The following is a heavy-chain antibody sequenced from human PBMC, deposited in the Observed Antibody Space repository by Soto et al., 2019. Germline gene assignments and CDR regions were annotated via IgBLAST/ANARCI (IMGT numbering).Heavy chain of an antibody. CDR3: ARMRFAVWNHAFDN. CDR2: INPNSGGT. CDR1: GYTFTGYY. D-gene: IGHD1-1*01. V-gene: IGHV1-2*04. Sequence: ASVKVSCKASGYTFTGYYMHWVRQAPGQGLEWMGWINPNSGGTNYAQKFQGWVTMTRDASISTAYMELSRLGSDDTAVYYCARMRFAVWNHAFDNWGQGTMVNV. J-gene: IGHJ3*02.